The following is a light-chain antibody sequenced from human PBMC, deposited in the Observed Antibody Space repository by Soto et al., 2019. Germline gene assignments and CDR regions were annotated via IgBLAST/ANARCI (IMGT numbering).Light chain of an antibody. J-gene: IGKJ3*01. Sequence: IQLTQSPSSLSASAGDRVTITCRASQGISTYLAWYQQKPGKAPRVLIYSASILQSGAPSRFSGSGSGTDFTLTIHSLQPEDFATYYCQQLHTYPFPFGPGTTVDIK. CDR3: QQLHTYPFP. V-gene: IGKV1-9*01. CDR2: SAS. CDR1: QGISTY.